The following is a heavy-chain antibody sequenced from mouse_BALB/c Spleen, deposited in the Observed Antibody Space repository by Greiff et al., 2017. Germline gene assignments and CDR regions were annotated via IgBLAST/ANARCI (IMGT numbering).Heavy chain of an antibody. J-gene: IGHJ4*01. CDR2: ISCYNGAT. D-gene: IGHD1-1*01. CDR3: ARDYYYYGSSYSYAMDY. V-gene: IGHV1S34*01. Sequence: LVKTGASVKISCKASGYSFTGYYMHWVKQSHGKSLEWIGYISCYNGATSYNQKFKGKATFTVDTSSSTAYMQFNSLTSEDSAVYYCARDYYYYGSSYSYAMDYWGQGTSVTVSS. CDR1: GYSFTGYY.